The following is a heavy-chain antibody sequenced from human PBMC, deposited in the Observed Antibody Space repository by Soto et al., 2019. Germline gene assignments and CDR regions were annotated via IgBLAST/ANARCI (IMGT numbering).Heavy chain of an antibody. CDR2: IYPGDSHT. Sequence: GECLKLSCTGSSKPFSRHWNGRGLQMAGKGLEWMGIIYPGDSHTRYSPPFQGQVTISVDKSISTAYLQWSSLKASDTAIDDCARHDRSGYYFDVDDWGRGTLVTFS. V-gene: IGHV5-51*01. CDR1: SKPFSRHW. D-gene: IGHD3-22*01. J-gene: IGHJ4*02. CDR3: ARHDRSGYYFDVDD.